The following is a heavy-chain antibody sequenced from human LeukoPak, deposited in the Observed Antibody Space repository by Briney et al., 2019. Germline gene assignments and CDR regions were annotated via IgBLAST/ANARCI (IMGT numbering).Heavy chain of an antibody. V-gene: IGHV3-23*05. Sequence: GGSLRLSCAVSGFTFSSYAMSWVRQAPGKGLVWVSFLDTTGTVTTYADSVKGRFTISRDIAKNTLHLEMNSLRAEDTGIYYCARGVDYAMDVWGQGTTVTVSS. J-gene: IGHJ6*02. CDR3: ARGVDYAMDV. CDR2: LDTTGTVT. CDR1: GFTFSSYA.